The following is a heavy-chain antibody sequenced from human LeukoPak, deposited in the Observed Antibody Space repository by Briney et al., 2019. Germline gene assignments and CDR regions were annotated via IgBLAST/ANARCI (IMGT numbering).Heavy chain of an antibody. D-gene: IGHD1-26*01. V-gene: IGHV3-74*01. CDR3: ARGPPRSYQVY. CDR2: INSDGSST. CDR1: GFTFSSYW. J-gene: IGHJ4*02. Sequence: GGSLRLSCAASGFTFSSYWMHWVRQAPGKGLVWVSRINSDGSSTSYADSVKGRFTISRDNAKNTLYLQMNSLRAEDTAVYYCARGPPRSYQVYWGQGTLVTVSS.